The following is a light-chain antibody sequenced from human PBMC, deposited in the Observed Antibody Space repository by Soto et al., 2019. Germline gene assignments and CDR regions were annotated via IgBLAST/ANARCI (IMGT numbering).Light chain of an antibody. J-gene: IGLJ2*01. V-gene: IGLV3-1*01. CDR1: KLGDKY. CDR2: QDS. CDR3: QAWDSSNVV. Sequence: ELTQPPSVSVSPGQTASITCSGDKLGDKYACWYQQKPGQSPVLVIYQDSKRPSGIPERFSGSNSGNTATLTISGTQAMDEADYYCQAWDSSNVVFGGGTKLTVL.